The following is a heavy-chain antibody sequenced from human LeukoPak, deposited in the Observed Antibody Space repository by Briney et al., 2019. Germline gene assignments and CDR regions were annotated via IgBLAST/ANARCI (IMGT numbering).Heavy chain of an antibody. Sequence: GGSLRLSCGASGFTFGSYGMSWVREAPGKGLEWVSFITPHADRTSYADSVEGRFTISRGNPRNTLYMQMNSLRYEDTALYYCAIMHGYYDGSGYWVQWGQGTLVTVSS. V-gene: IGHV3-23*01. D-gene: IGHD3-22*01. CDR2: ITPHADRT. CDR3: AIMHGYYDGSGYWVQ. CDR1: GFTFGSYG. J-gene: IGHJ1*01.